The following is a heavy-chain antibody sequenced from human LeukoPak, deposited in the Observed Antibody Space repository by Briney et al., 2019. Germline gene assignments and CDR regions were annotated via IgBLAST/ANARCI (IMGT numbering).Heavy chain of an antibody. V-gene: IGHV3-21*01. Sequence: PGGSLRLSCAASGFNFRTYTMNWVRQAPGRGLEWVSSISSSGSYIYYADSVKGRFTISRDNTKNSLYLQMNSLRAEDTAVYYCARDGYTSGWDFDYWGQGTQVTVSS. J-gene: IGHJ4*02. CDR3: ARDGYTSGWDFDY. CDR1: GFNFRTYT. CDR2: ISSSGSYI. D-gene: IGHD6-19*01.